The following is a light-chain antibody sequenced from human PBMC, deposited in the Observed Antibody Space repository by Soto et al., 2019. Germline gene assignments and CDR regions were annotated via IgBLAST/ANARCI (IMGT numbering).Light chain of an antibody. J-gene: IGKJ1*01. V-gene: IGKV1-5*01. Sequence: DIQMTQSPSSLSASVGDRVTLTCRASQSIVTYLNWYLQKPGKAPKFLIYDASNLDSGVPSRFSGSGSGTEFSLTISNLQPDDCATYYCQQYENYWTFGQGTKVDIK. CDR3: QQYENYWT. CDR2: DAS. CDR1: QSIVTY.